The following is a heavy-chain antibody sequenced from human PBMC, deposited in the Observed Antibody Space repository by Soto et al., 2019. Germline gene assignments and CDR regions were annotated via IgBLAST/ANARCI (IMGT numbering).Heavy chain of an antibody. J-gene: IGHJ6*02. Sequence: GESLKISCKGSGYSFTSYWISWVRQMPGKGLEWMGRIDPSDSYTNYSPSFQGHVTISADKSISTAYLQWSSLRASDTAMYYCARRLRMVYYYGMDVWGQGTTVTVSS. CDR2: IDPSDSYT. D-gene: IGHD2-8*01. V-gene: IGHV5-10-1*01. CDR3: ARRLRMVYYYGMDV. CDR1: GYSFTSYW.